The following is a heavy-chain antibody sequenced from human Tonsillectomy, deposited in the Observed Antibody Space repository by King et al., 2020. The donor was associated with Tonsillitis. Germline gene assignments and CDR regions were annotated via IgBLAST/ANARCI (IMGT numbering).Heavy chain of an antibody. V-gene: IGHV3-7*03. CDR1: GFSFGSYW. CDR3: ARDWTPYDSNVYYDAFDV. Sequence: VQLVESGGGLVRPGGSLRLSCAASGFSFGSYWMTWVRQPPGKGLEWVANIKRDGSQIYYVDSVEGRFTVSRDNAENSLFLQMNSLRPEDTAVYYCARDWTPYDSNVYYDAFDVWGQGTMVTVSS. CDR2: IKRDGSQI. D-gene: IGHD3-22*01. J-gene: IGHJ3*01.